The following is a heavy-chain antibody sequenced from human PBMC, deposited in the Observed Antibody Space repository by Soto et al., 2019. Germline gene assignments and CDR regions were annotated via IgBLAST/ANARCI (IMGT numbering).Heavy chain of an antibody. CDR2: ISYDGSNK. Sequence: GALGAACSAPGCTFSSYGMHWVRPAPGKGLEWVAFISYDGSNKYFADSVKGRFTISRDNSKNTLYLQMNRLRDEDTAVYYCATESYDILTGYLKSGFDYWGQGTLVTVSP. V-gene: IGHV3-30*03. D-gene: IGHD3-9*01. J-gene: IGHJ4*02. CDR1: GCTFSSYG. CDR3: ATESYDILTGYLKSGFDY.